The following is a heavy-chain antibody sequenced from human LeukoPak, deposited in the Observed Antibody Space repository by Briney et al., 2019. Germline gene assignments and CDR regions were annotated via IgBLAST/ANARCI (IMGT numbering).Heavy chain of an antibody. CDR3: ARSEYSYPCYFDY. V-gene: IGHV4-59*08. D-gene: IGHD5-18*01. Sequence: PSETLSLTCTVSGGSISSYYWSWIRQPPGKGLEWIGYIYYSGSTNYNPSLKSRVTISVDTSKNQFSLKLSSVTAADTAVYYGARSEYSYPCYFDYWGQGTLVTVSS. CDR2: IYYSGST. J-gene: IGHJ4*02. CDR1: GGSISSYY.